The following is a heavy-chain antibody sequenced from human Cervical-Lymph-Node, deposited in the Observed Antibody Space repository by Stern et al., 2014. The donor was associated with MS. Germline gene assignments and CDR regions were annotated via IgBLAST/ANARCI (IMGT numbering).Heavy chain of an antibody. CDR2: IIPIFGTA. V-gene: IGHV1-69*01. Sequence: QAQLVQSGAEVKKPGSSVKVSCKASGGTFSSYAISWVRQAPGQGLEWMGGIIPIFGTANYAQKFQGRVTITADESTSTAYMELSSLRSEDTAVYYCARAFTADGYKYWYFDLWGRGTLVTVSS. CDR3: ARAFTADGYKYWYFDL. D-gene: IGHD5-24*01. CDR1: GGTFSSYA. J-gene: IGHJ2*01.